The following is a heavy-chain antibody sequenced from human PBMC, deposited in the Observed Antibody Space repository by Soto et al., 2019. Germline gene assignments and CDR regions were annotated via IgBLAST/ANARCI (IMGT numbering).Heavy chain of an antibody. CDR1: GYTLTELS. D-gene: IGHD2-15*01. J-gene: IGHJ5*02. CDR2: SDPEDGET. Sequence: ASVKVSCKVSGYTLTELSMHWVRQAPGKGLEWMGGSDPEDGETIYAQKFQGRVTMTEDTSTDTAYMELSSLRSEDTAVYYCATFAYPTDSGGRNNWFDPWGQGTLVTAPQ. CDR3: ATFAYPTDSGGRNNWFDP. V-gene: IGHV1-24*01.